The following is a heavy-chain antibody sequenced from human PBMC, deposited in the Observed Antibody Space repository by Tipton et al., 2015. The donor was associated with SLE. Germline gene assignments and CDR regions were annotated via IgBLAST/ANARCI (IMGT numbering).Heavy chain of an antibody. J-gene: IGHJ3*02. CDR2: ITHSGAT. V-gene: IGHV4-34*01. D-gene: IGHD4-11*01. CDR3: ARLRERDYNDAFDI. CDR1: GGSFSGNY. Sequence: TLSLTCVVYGGSFSGNYWIWIRQPPGKGLEWIGEITHSGATNYNPSLKSRVTIAPDTSKNQFSLKLTSVTAADTAVYFCARLRERDYNDAFDIWGQGTMVIVSS.